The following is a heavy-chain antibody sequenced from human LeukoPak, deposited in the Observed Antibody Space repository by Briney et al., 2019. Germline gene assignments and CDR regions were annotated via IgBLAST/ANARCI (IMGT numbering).Heavy chain of an antibody. J-gene: IGHJ4*02. CDR2: INPNSGGT. D-gene: IGHD4-17*01. V-gene: IGHV1-2*02. CDR3: ARELGDYGDYDESGY. Sequence: ASVKVSCKASGYTFTGYYMHWVRQASGQGLEWMGWINPNSGGTNYAQKFQGRVTMTRDTSISTAYMELSRLRSDDTAVYYCARELGDYGDYDESGYWGQGTLVTVSS. CDR1: GYTFTGYY.